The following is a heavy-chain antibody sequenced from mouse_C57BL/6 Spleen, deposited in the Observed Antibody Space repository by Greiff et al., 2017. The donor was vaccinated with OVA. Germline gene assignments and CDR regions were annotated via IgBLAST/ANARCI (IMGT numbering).Heavy chain of an antibody. D-gene: IGHD1-1*01. Sequence: VQLQQPGAELVKPGASVKLSCKASGYTFTSYWMQWVKQRPGQGLEWIGEIDPSDSYTNYNQKFKGKATLTVDTSSSTAYMQLSSLTSEDSAVYYCVPYYYGSSSFAYWGQGTLVTVSA. J-gene: IGHJ3*01. CDR3: VPYYYGSSSFAY. CDR1: GYTFTSYW. V-gene: IGHV1-50*01. CDR2: IDPSDSYT.